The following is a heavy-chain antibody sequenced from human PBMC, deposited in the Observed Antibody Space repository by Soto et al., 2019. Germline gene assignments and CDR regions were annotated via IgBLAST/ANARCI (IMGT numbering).Heavy chain of an antibody. D-gene: IGHD3-3*01. CDR3: AKHSRTNDFWSSAVKGAFDI. V-gene: IGHV3-23*01. CDR2: IGSDGDST. Sequence: GGSLRLSCAASGFTFSSYAITWVRQAPGKGLEWVSAIGSDGDSTFYADSVKGRFTISRDNSRNALYLQMNSLRAEDTAVYFCAKHSRTNDFWSSAVKGAFDIWGQGTMVTVSS. CDR1: GFTFSSYA. J-gene: IGHJ3*02.